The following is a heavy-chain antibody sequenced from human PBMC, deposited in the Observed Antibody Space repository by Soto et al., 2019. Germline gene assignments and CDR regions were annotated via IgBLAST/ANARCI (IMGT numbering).Heavy chain of an antibody. V-gene: IGHV3-53*01. CDR2: IFAAGDT. CDR1: VFTVISNY. CDR3: ARVEMSNIGFDY. J-gene: IGHJ4*02. Sequence: PGGSXRLSCASSVFTVISNYMTWVRRAPGRGLEWVSVIFAAGDTYYADSVKGRLTISRDNSKNKMFLQMNSLRAEDTAIYYCARVEMSNIGFDYWGQGTLVTVSS.